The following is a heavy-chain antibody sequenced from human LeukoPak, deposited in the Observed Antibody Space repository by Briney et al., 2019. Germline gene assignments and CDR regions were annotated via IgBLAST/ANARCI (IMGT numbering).Heavy chain of an antibody. CDR1: GGSFSGYY. J-gene: IGHJ4*02. Sequence: SETLSLTCAVYGGSFSGYYWSWIRQPPGKGLEWIGEINHSGSTNYNPSLKSRVTISVDTSKNQFSLKLSSVTAADTAVYYCASGNYYDRFYWGQGTLVTVSS. CDR2: INHSGST. D-gene: IGHD3-22*01. V-gene: IGHV4-34*01. CDR3: ASGNYYDRFY.